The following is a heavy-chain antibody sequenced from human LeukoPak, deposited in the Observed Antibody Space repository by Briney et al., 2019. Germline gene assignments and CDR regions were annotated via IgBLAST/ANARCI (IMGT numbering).Heavy chain of an antibody. CDR1: ASSGSIGRHF. CDR3: SRGQQWFDP. CDR2: ISSSGST. Sequence: SETLSLTCTISASSGSIGRHFWAWIRQPPGKGLEWIAYISSSGSTKYNPSLKSRLTLSVDTSKNQFSLKLTSMTAADTAVYYCSRGQQWFDPWGQGTLVTVSS. J-gene: IGHJ5*02. V-gene: IGHV4-59*08.